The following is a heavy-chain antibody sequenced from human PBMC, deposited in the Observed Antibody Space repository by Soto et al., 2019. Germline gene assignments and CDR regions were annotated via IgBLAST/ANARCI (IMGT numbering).Heavy chain of an antibody. CDR1: GGSISSSSYY. D-gene: IGHD3-3*01. CDR3: ARQDATMGYYAFWSGFPVAH. CDR2: IYYAGDT. Sequence: SETLSLTSAVSGGSISSSSYYWGWIRQSPGKGLEWIGSIYYAGDTQYNPSLKSRVTLSVDRSNNQFSLKVTSVTAADTAVYYCARQDATMGYYAFWSGFPVAHWGQGTLVTVSS. V-gene: IGHV4-39*01. J-gene: IGHJ4*02.